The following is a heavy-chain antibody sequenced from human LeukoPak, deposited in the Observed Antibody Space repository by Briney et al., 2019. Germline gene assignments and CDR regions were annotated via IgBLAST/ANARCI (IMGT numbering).Heavy chain of an antibody. V-gene: IGHV3-23*01. D-gene: IGHD6-13*01. CDR3: AKAGGSMWYSPQFDY. Sequence: PGGSLRLSCAASGITFSSHAMAWVRQAPGKGLEWVSLISGTGGTTYYADSVKGRFTISRDNSKNTLDLQLNSLRADDTAVYYCAKAGGSMWYSPQFDYWGPGTPVTVSS. CDR1: GITFSSHA. J-gene: IGHJ4*02. CDR2: ISGTGGTT.